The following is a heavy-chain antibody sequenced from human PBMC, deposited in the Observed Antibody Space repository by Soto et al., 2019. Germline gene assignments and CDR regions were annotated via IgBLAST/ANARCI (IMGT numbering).Heavy chain of an antibody. D-gene: IGHD6-19*01. CDR1: GYTLTELS. Sequence: ASVKVSCKVSGYTLTELSMHWVRQAPGKGLEWMGGFDPEDGETIYAQKFQGRVTMTEDTSTDTAYMELSSLTAEDTAVYYCAAESSVADPTRPAFDIWGEGTMVTVSS. CDR2: FDPEDGET. CDR3: AAESSVADPTRPAFDI. V-gene: IGHV1-24*01. J-gene: IGHJ3*02.